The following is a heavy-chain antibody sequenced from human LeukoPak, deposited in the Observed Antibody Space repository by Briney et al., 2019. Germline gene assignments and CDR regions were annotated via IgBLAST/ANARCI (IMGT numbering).Heavy chain of an antibody. CDR3: ARRLAPPHYFDY. Sequence: SETLSLTCTVSGGSISSSSYYWGWIRQPPGKGLEWIGSLYYNGSTYYNPSLKSRVTISEDTSKNQFSLKLSSVTAADTAVYYCARRLAPPHYFDYWGQGTLVTLSS. V-gene: IGHV4-39*01. CDR2: LYYNGST. J-gene: IGHJ4*02. CDR1: GGSISSSSYY.